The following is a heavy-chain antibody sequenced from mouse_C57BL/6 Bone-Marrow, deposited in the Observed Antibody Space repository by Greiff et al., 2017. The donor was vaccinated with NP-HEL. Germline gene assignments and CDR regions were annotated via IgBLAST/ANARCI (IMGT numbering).Heavy chain of an antibody. Sequence: EVQVVESGGDLVKPGGSLKLSCAASGFTFSSYGMSWVRQTPDKRLEWVATISSGGSYTYYPDSVKGRFTISRDNAKNTLYLQMSSLKSEDTAMYYCARLYGQYYFDYWGQGTTLTVSS. CDR3: ARLYGQYYFDY. CDR1: GFTFSSYG. J-gene: IGHJ2*01. V-gene: IGHV5-6*01. CDR2: ISSGGSYT. D-gene: IGHD2-10*02.